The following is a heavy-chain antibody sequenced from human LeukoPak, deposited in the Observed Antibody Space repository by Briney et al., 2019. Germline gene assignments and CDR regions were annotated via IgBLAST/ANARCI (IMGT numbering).Heavy chain of an antibody. V-gene: IGHV3-48*01. CDR1: GFTFSTYT. D-gene: IGHD3-10*02. J-gene: IGHJ6*04. Sequence: GGSLRLSCVASGFTFSTYTMNWVRQAPGKGLEWVSYISSSSSTMYYADSVKGRFTISRDNAKNSLYLQMNSLRAEDTAVYYCAELGITMIGGVWGKGTTVTISS. CDR3: AELGITMIGGV. CDR2: ISSSSSTM.